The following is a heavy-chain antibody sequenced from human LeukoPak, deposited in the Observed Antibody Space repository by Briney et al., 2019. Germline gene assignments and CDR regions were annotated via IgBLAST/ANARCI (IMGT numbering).Heavy chain of an antibody. J-gene: IGHJ4*02. CDR1: GGSISSYY. V-gene: IGHV4-59*01. D-gene: IGHD3-10*01. CDR2: IYYSGST. Sequence: SETLSLTCTVSGGSISSYYWRWIRQPPGRGLEWIGYIYYSGSTNYNPSLKSRVTISVDTSKNQFSLKLSSVTAADTAVYYCARRMVLGMTYDYWGQGTLVTVSS. CDR3: ARRMVLGMTYDY.